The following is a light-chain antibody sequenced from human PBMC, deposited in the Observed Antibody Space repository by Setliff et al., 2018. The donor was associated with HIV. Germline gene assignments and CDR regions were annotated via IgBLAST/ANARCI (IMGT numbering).Light chain of an antibody. J-gene: IGLJ1*01. CDR1: SSDAGSYNL. CDR3: CSYAGSSTYV. CDR2: EVT. Sequence: SALTQPASVSGSPGQSITISCTGTSSDAGSYNLVSWYQQHPGKAPKLMIYEVTKRPSGVSNRFSGSKSGNTASLTISGLQAEDEADYYCCSYAGSSTYVFGTGTKGTVL. V-gene: IGLV2-23*02.